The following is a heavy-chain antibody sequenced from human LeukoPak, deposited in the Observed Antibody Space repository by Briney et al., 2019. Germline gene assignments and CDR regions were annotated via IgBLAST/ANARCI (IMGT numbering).Heavy chain of an antibody. CDR2: IYTSGST. J-gene: IGHJ5*02. V-gene: IGHV4-4*07. Sequence: PSETLSLTCTVSGGSLSSYYWSWIRQPAGKGLERIGRIYTSGSTNYNPSLKSRVTMSVDTSKNQFSLKLSSVTAPDTAVYYCARDRSSSWYPSDNRFDPWGQGTLVTVSS. CDR1: GGSLSSYY. D-gene: IGHD6-13*01. CDR3: ARDRSSSWYPSDNRFDP.